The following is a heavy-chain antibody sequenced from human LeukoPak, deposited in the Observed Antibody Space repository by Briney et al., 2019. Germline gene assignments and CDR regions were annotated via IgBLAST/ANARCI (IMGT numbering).Heavy chain of an antibody. Sequence: PSETLSLTCTVSGGSISSYYWSWIRQPPGKGLEWIGYIYYSGSTNYNPSLKSRVTISVDTSKNQFSLNLSSVTAADTAVYYCARGRLGDSFDYWGQGTLVTVSS. CDR1: GGSISSYY. V-gene: IGHV4-59*08. J-gene: IGHJ4*02. CDR2: IYYSGST. CDR3: ARGRLGDSFDY. D-gene: IGHD3-16*01.